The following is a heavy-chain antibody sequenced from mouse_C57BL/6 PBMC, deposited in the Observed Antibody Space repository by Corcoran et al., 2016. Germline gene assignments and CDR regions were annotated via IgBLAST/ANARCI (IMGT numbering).Heavy chain of an antibody. V-gene: IGHV1-18*01. J-gene: IGHJ4*01. CDR3: ARKLYDGNYNYAMDY. CDR2: INPNNGGT. CDR1: GYTFTDYS. Sequence: EVQMQQSGPELVKPGASVKLPCKASGYTFTDYSMDWVKQSHGKSLEWIGDINPNNGGTIYNQKFKGKATLTVDKSSSTAYRELRSLTSDDTAGYYCARKLYDGNYNYAMDYWGQGPSVTVSS. D-gene: IGHD2-1*01.